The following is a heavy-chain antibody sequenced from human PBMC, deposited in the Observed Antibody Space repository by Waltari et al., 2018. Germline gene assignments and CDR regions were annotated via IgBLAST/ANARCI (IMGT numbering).Heavy chain of an antibody. CDR3: ARESPHSYYFDY. CDR1: GFTFSSYH. Sequence: QMQLVQSGAEVMKPGASVKVSCKASGFTFSSYHIHWVRQAPGQGLEWMGKIKSDSDGVGTSYAQRFQGRVTMTRDTSTSTAYMELSSLRSEDTAVYYCARESPHSYYFDYWGQGTLLTVSS. V-gene: IGHV1-46*01. CDR2: IKSDSDGVGT. J-gene: IGHJ4*02.